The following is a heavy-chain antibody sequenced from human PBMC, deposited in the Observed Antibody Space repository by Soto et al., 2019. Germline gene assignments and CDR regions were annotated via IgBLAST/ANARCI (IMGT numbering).Heavy chain of an antibody. D-gene: IGHD1-26*01. CDR2: IIPIFGTA. CDR1: GGTFSSYA. CDR3: ARHSGTYYLFDY. V-gene: IGHV1-69*13. J-gene: IGHJ4*02. Sequence: SVKVSCKASGGTFSSYAISWVRQAPGQGLEWMGGIIPIFGTADYAQKFQGRVTISADESTSTAYMELSSLRSEDTAVYYCARHSGTYYLFDYWGQGTLVTVSS.